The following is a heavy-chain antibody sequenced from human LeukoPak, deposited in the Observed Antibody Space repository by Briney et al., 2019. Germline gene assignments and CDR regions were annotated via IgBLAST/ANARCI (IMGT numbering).Heavy chain of an antibody. Sequence: PGGSLRLSCAASGFTFSSYAMSWVRQAPGKGLEWVSAISGSGGSTYYADSVKGRFTISRDNSKNTLYLQMNSLRAEDTAVYYCAKDRLTDSSGSGTFDYWGQGTLVTVSS. CDR3: AKDRLTDSSGSGTFDY. CDR1: GFTFSSYA. J-gene: IGHJ4*02. CDR2: ISGSGGST. D-gene: IGHD6-19*01. V-gene: IGHV3-23*01.